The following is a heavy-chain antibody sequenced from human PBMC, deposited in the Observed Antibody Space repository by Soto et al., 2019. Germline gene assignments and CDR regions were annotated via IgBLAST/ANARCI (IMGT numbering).Heavy chain of an antibody. V-gene: IGHV4-31*03. CDR3: ATKGYCSGGTCSSGYDAFDI. D-gene: IGHD2-15*01. CDR2: IYYSGST. J-gene: IGHJ3*02. CDR1: GGSISSGGYY. Sequence: SETLSLTCTVSGGSISSGGYYWSWIRQHPGKGLEWIGYIYYSGSTYYNPSLKSRVTISVDTSKNQFSLKLSSVTAADTAVYYCATKGYCSGGTCSSGYDAFDIWGQGTMVTVSS.